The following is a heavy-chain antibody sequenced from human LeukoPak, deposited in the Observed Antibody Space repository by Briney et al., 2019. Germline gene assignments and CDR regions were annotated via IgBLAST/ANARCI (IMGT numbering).Heavy chain of an antibody. V-gene: IGHV3-30*04. CDR3: AREFGHPGGYSYQDY. CDR2: ISYDGSNK. CDR1: GYTFSSYA. Sequence: GRPLRLSCAASGYTFSSYAMHWVRQAPGKGLEWVAVISYDGSNKYYADSVKGRFTISRDNSKNTLYLQMNSLRAEDTAVYYCAREFGHPGGYSYQDYWGQGTLVTVSS. J-gene: IGHJ4*02. D-gene: IGHD5-18*01.